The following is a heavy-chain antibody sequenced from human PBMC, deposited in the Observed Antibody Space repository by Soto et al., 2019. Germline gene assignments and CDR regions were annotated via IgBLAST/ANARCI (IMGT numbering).Heavy chain of an antibody. Sequence: GGSLRLSCAASGFTFSSYSMNWVRQAPGKGLEWVSYISSSSSTIYYADSVKGRFTISRDNAKNSLYLQMNSLRDEDTAVYYCARDTYYYGSGSYYKERVAFDIWGQGTMVTVSS. CDR1: GFTFSSYS. CDR2: ISSSSSTI. D-gene: IGHD3-10*01. V-gene: IGHV3-48*02. CDR3: ARDTYYYGSGSYYKERVAFDI. J-gene: IGHJ3*02.